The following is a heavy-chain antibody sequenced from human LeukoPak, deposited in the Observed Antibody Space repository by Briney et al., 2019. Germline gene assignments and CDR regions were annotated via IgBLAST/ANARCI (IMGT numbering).Heavy chain of an antibody. J-gene: IGHJ6*04. CDR3: AKDLDGSGGYKYYYGMDV. Sequence: PGGSLRLSCAASGFPLSSYGMHSVRQAPGKGLEWVAVISYDGSNKYYAASVKGRFTISRDNSKNTLYLQMNSLRAEDTAVYYCAKDLDGSGGYKYYYGMDVWGKGTTVTVSS. D-gene: IGHD3-10*01. CDR1: GFPLSSYG. V-gene: IGHV3-30*18. CDR2: ISYDGSNK.